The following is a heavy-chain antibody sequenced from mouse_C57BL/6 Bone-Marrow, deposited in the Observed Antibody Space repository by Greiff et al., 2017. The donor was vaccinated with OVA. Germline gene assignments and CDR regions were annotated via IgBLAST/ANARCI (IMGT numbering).Heavy chain of an antibody. CDR2: SSHGGGST. CDR1: GFTFSDFY. V-gene: IGHV5-12*01. J-gene: IGHJ4*01. CDR3: SRLDAMDY. Sequence: EVQLVQSGAGLVQPGGSLKLSCAASGFTFSDFYMYWIRQTPEQRLEWVANSSHGGGSTYYPDTVKGRFTNTRDNAKNTLYLQISRLKSEDTAMYYCSRLDAMDYWGQGTAVTVSS.